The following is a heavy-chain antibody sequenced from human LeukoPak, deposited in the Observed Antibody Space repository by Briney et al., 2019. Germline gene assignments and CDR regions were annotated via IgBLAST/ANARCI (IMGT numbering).Heavy chain of an antibody. J-gene: IGHJ4*02. Sequence: SETLSLTCAVYGGSFSGYYWSWIRQPPGKGLEWIGEINHSGSTNYNPSLKSRVTISVDTSKNQFSLKLSSVTAADTAVYYCARGYGVIDYWGQGTLVTASS. CDR1: GGSFSGYY. D-gene: IGHD4-17*01. CDR3: ARGYGVIDY. CDR2: INHSGST. V-gene: IGHV4-34*01.